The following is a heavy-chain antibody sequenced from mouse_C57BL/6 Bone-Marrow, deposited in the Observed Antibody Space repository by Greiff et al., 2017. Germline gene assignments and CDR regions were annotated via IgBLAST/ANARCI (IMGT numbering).Heavy chain of an antibody. D-gene: IGHD1-1*01. J-gene: IGHJ2*01. V-gene: IGHV5-6*01. CDR3: ARHPLLPYYFDY. Sequence: EVHLVESGGDLVKPGGSLKLSCAASGFTFSSYGMSWVRQTPDKRLEWVATISSGGSYTYYPDSVKGRFTITRDNAKNTLYLQMSSLKSEDTAMYYCARHPLLPYYFDYGGQGTTLTVSS. CDR1: GFTFSSYG. CDR2: ISSGGSYT.